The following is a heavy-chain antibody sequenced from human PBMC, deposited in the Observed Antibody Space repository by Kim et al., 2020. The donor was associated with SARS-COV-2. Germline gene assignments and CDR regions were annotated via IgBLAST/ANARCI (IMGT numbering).Heavy chain of an antibody. J-gene: IGHJ4*02. Sequence: SNPSLKSRVTISVDTSKNQFSLKLSSVTAADTAVYYCARQSGYDLYYFDYWGQGTLVTVSS. CDR3: ARQSGYDLYYFDY. D-gene: IGHD5-12*01. V-gene: IGHV4-39*01.